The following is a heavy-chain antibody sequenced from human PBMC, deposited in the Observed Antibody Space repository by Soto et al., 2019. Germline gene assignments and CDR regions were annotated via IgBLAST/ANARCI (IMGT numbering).Heavy chain of an antibody. J-gene: IGHJ4*02. V-gene: IGHV3-30*03. D-gene: IGHD1-26*01. Sequence: QVQLVESGGGVVQPGRSLRLSCAASGFTFSHYAMHCVRQAPGKGLEWVALMSYDGSNEYYADSVKGRFTISRDNSKNTLYLQMNSLRAEDTAVYYCATDGSHNFDYWGQGTLVTVSS. CDR3: ATDGSHNFDY. CDR1: GFTFSHYA. CDR2: MSYDGSNE.